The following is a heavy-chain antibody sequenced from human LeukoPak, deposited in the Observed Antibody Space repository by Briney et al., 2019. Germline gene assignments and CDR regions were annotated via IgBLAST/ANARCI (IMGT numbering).Heavy chain of an antibody. Sequence: PGGSLRLSCAASGFIFSGNGMHWVRRVATKGLEWVAGISYDGSDAFYADSVKGRFTISRDNSKNTLSLQINSLRPEDTAVYYCAKDQDSYRLDHWGQGTPVSVSS. CDR3: AKDQDSYRLDH. V-gene: IGHV3-30*18. CDR2: ISYDGSDA. CDR1: GFIFSGNG. J-gene: IGHJ4*02. D-gene: IGHD5-18*01.